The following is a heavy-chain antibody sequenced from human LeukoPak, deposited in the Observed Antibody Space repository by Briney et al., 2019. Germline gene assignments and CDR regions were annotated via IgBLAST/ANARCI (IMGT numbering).Heavy chain of an antibody. CDR1: GASIRIFY. CDR3: ARRVVGTGWGQENWLDP. CDR2: IRYGGRT. Sequence: SETLSHTRTVSGASIRIFYWYCIRQPPGKGLESIGHIRYGGRTNYNPSLESRLTISLDTSKNQVSLTLSSVTAADTAVYFCARRVVGTGWGQENWLDPWGQGTLVTVSS. J-gene: IGHJ5*02. V-gene: IGHV4-59*01. D-gene: IGHD1-26*01.